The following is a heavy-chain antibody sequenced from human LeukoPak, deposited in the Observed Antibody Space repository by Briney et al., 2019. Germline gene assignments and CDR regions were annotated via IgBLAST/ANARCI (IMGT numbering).Heavy chain of an antibody. CDR2: IIPIFGTA. Sequence: ASVKVSCKASGYTFTGYYMHWVRQAPGQGLEWMGGIIPIFGTANYAQKFQGRVTITADESTSTAYMELSSLRSEDTAVYYCARVLRFLEWLQFDYWGQGTLVTVSS. J-gene: IGHJ4*02. CDR3: ARVLRFLEWLQFDY. D-gene: IGHD3-3*01. V-gene: IGHV1-69*13. CDR1: GYTFTGYY.